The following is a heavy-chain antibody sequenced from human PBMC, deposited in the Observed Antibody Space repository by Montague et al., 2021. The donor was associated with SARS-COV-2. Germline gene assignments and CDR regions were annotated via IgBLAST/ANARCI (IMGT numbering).Heavy chain of an antibody. V-gene: IGHV4-39*01. CDR2: IYYTANT. Sequence: SETLSLTCTVSGGSIISTTSNWGWIRQPPGKGLEWIGSIYYTANTYYTPSLKTRVTISVDTSKNQFSLRLRSVTAADTAVYYCARDRLRYCWFDPWGQGTLVTVSS. J-gene: IGHJ5*02. CDR3: ARDRLRYCWFDP. D-gene: IGHD3-9*01. CDR1: GGSIISTTSN.